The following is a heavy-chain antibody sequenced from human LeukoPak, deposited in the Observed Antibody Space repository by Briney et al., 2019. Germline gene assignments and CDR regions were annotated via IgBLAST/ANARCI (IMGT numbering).Heavy chain of an antibody. CDR3: ARDEGPLTIVRGAGDY. D-gene: IGHD3-10*01. J-gene: IGHJ4*02. CDR2: ISSSSSYI. Sequence: GGSLRLSCAASGFTFSSYSMNWVRQAPGKGLEWVSSISSSSSYIYYADSVKGRFTISRDNAKNSLYLQMNSLRAEDTAVYYCARDEGPLTIVRGAGDYWGQGTLVTVSS. V-gene: IGHV3-21*01. CDR1: GFTFSSYS.